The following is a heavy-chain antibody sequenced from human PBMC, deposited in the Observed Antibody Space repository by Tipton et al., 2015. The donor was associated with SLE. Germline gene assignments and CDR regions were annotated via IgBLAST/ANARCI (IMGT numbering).Heavy chain of an antibody. CDR2: ISGSGGST. CDR3: AKDKYGSGSYYE. Sequence: SLRLSCAASGFTFSSYAMSWVRQAPGKGLEWVSAISGSGGSTYYADSVKGRFTISRDNSKNTLYLQMNSLRAEDTAVYYCAKDKYGSGSYYEWGQGTLVTVSS. J-gene: IGHJ4*02. V-gene: IGHV3-23*01. CDR1: GFTFSSYA. D-gene: IGHD3-10*01.